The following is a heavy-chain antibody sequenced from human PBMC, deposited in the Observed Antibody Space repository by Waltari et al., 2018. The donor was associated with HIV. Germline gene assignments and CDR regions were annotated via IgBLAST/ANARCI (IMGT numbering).Heavy chain of an antibody. CDR3: ARYRGYSFD. V-gene: IGHV4-31*03. D-gene: IGHD5-18*01. Sequence: QVQLQVSGPGLVKPSQTMSLNCTVSGGSISSGGYHWSWIRQHPGKGLEWIGYIYYSGNTYYNPSLKSRVTISVDTSQNQFSLKLSSVTAADTAVYYCARYRGYSFDWGKGTLVTVSS. CDR2: IYYSGNT. J-gene: IGHJ4*02. CDR1: GGSISSGGYH.